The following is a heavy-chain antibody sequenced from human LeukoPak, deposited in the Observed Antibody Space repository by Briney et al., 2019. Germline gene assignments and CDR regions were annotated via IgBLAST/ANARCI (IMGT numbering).Heavy chain of an antibody. Sequence: GGSLRLSCEASGFTFSSYGMHWVRHASDKGLEWVAVIWYDGSKKYYADSVKGRFTISRDNSKNTLYLQMNSLRGEDTAVYYCARDLAARHFDYWGQGTLVTVSS. CDR1: GFTFSSYG. CDR2: IWYDGSKK. D-gene: IGHD6-6*01. J-gene: IGHJ4*02. CDR3: ARDLAARHFDY. V-gene: IGHV3-33*01.